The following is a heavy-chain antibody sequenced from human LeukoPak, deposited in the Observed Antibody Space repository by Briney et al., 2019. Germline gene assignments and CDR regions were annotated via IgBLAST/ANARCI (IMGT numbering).Heavy chain of an antibody. D-gene: IGHD3-10*01. Sequence: SQTLSLTCAMSGDSVSSNTAAWAWIRQSPPRGLEWLGGAYYRSKWYNDYAGSVKSRITINPDTSKNQFSLQLNSVTPEDTAIYYCARARGVDWFDSWGQGTLVTVSS. CDR1: GDSVSSNTAA. CDR3: ARARGVDWFDS. J-gene: IGHJ5*02. V-gene: IGHV6-1*01. CDR2: AYYRSKWYN.